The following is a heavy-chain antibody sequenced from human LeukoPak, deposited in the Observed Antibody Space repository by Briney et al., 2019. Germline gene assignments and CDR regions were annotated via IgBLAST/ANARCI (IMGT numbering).Heavy chain of an antibody. CDR3: ARDQAAIFGVVIPYYYYGMDV. Sequence: ASVKVSCKASGYTFTSYDINWVRQATGQGLEWMGWMNPNSGNTGYAQKFQGRVTMTRDTSTSTVYMELSSLRSEDTAVYYCARDQAAIFGVVIPYYYYGMDVWGQGTTVTVSS. V-gene: IGHV1-8*01. J-gene: IGHJ6*02. D-gene: IGHD3-3*01. CDR2: MNPNSGNT. CDR1: GYTFTSYD.